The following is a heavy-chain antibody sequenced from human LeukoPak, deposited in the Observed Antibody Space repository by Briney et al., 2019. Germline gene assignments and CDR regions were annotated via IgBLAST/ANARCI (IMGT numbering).Heavy chain of an antibody. CDR2: INPSGGST. CDR3: AREAGGDYVWGSYRPGAFDI. Sequence: ASVKVSCKASGYTFTSYYMHWVRQAPGQGLEWMGIINPSGGSTSYAQEFQGRVTMTRDTSTSTVYMELSSLRSEDTAVYYCAREAGGDYVWGSYRPGAFDIWGQGTMVTVSS. J-gene: IGHJ3*02. D-gene: IGHD3-16*02. V-gene: IGHV1-46*01. CDR1: GYTFTSYY.